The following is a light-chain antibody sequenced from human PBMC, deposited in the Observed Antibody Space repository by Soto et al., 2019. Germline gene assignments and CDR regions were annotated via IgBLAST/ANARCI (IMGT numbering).Light chain of an antibody. CDR2: EVS. J-gene: IGLJ2*01. CDR3: SSYAGSNNLGL. V-gene: IGLV2-8*01. Sequence: QSVLTQPPSASASPGQSVTISCTGTSSDVGGYNYVSWYQQRPGKAPKLMIYEVSQRPSGVPDRFSGSKSGNTATLTVSGLQAEDEADYYCSSYAGSNNLGLFGGGTKVTVL. CDR1: SSDVGGYNY.